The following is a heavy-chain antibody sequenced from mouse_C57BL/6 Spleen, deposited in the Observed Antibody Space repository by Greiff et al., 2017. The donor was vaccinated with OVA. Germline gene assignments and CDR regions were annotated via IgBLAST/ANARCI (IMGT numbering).Heavy chain of an antibody. J-gene: IGHJ3*01. D-gene: IGHD1-1*01. CDR3: ARPDYYGSSLAY. CDR2: IYPSDSET. V-gene: IGHV1-61*01. Sequence: QVQLKQPGAELVRPGSSVKLSCKASGYTFTSYWMDWVKQRPGQGLEWIGNIYPSDSETHYNQKFKDKATLTVDKSSSTAYMQLSSLTSEDSAVYYCARPDYYGSSLAYWGQGTLVTVSA. CDR1: GYTFTSYW.